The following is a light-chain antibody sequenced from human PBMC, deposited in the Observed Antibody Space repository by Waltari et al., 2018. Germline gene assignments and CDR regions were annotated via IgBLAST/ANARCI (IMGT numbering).Light chain of an antibody. Sequence: QSALTQPASVSGSPGQSITISCTGNSGDVGGYQYVSWYQQHPGKAPKLMIYDVTNRPSGVSNRFSGSKSGNTASLTISGLQAEDEADYYCSSYTSSSTLAFGGGTKLTVL. CDR1: SGDVGGYQY. CDR2: DVT. J-gene: IGLJ2*01. CDR3: SSYTSSSTLA. V-gene: IGLV2-14*03.